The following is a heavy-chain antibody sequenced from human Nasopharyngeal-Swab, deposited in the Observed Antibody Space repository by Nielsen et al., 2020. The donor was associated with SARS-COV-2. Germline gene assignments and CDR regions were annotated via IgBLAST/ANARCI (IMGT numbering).Heavy chain of an antibody. CDR3: ARDGRLTSSYYKNYYMDV. D-gene: IGHD3-22*01. CDR2: MNPNSGNT. J-gene: IGHJ6*03. CDR1: GYTFTSYD. Sequence: ASVKVSCKASGYTFTSYDINWVRQATGQGLEWMGWMNPNSGNTGYAQKFQGRVTMTRDASIRTAYMDLSRLKSDDTAVYYCARDGRLTSSYYKNYYMDVWGKGTTVTVSS. V-gene: IGHV1-8*01.